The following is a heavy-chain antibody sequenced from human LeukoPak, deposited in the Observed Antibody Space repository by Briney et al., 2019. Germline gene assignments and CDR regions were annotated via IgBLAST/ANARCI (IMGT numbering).Heavy chain of an antibody. CDR3: ARFSGSYDY. D-gene: IGHD3-10*01. J-gene: IGHJ4*02. V-gene: IGHV4-39*07. Sequence: SETLSLTCTVSGGSISSSSYYWGWIRQPPGRGLEWIGSIYYSGSTYYNPSLKSRVTISVDTSKNQFSLKLSSVTAADTAVYYCARFSGSYDYWGQGTLVTVSS. CDR1: GGSISSSSYY. CDR2: IYYSGST.